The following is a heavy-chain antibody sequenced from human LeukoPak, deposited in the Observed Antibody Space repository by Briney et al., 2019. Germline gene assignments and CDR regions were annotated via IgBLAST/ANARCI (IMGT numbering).Heavy chain of an antibody. Sequence: PSQTLSLTCTVSGGSISSGGYYWSWIRQHPGKGLEWIGHIYYSGTSFYNPSLTSRVTIPVDTSKNQFSLKLTSVNDADTAVYYCARIERSSYSLGFDYWGQGTLVTVSS. CDR2: IYYSGTS. J-gene: IGHJ4*02. CDR3: ARIERSSYSLGFDY. V-gene: IGHV4-31*03. D-gene: IGHD6-6*01. CDR1: GGSISSGGYY.